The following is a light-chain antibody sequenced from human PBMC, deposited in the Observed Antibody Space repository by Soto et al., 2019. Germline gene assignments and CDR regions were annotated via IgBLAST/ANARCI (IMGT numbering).Light chain of an antibody. CDR3: QQYNECPPLT. J-gene: IGKJ4*01. V-gene: IGKV3-15*01. CDR2: GAS. Sequence: EIVMTQSPATLSVSPGERATLSCRASQSVSSNLAWYQQKPGQAPRLLIYGASTRATGIPARFSGSGSGTEFTLTISSLQSEDFALYYCQQYNECPPLTFGGGTKVEIK. CDR1: QSVSSN.